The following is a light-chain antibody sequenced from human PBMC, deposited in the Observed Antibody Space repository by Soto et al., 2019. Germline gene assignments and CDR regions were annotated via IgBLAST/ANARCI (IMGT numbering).Light chain of an antibody. J-gene: IGLJ3*02. V-gene: IGLV2-23*02. CDR1: SSDVGSYNL. CDR3: CSYAGSSTWV. Sequence: QSALTQPASVSGSPGQSITISCTGTSSDVGSYNLVSWYQQHPGKAPKLMIYEVSKRPSGVSNRFSGSKSGNTASLTISGLQAEDEADYYCCSYAGSSTWVFGGGTMGTVL. CDR2: EVS.